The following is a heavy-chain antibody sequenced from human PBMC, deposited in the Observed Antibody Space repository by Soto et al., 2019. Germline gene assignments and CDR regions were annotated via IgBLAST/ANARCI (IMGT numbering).Heavy chain of an antibody. CDR3: ATGANSRQWLVRAPADY. D-gene: IGHD6-19*01. CDR2: INPSGGST. J-gene: IGHJ4*02. CDR1: GYTFTSYY. V-gene: IGHV1-46*01. Sequence: QVQLVQSGAEVKKPGASVKVSCKASGYTFTSYYMHWVRQAPGQGLEWMGIINPSGGSTSYAQKCQGRVTMTRDTSTSTVYMELSSLRSEDTAVYYCATGANSRQWLVRAPADYWGQGTLVTVSS.